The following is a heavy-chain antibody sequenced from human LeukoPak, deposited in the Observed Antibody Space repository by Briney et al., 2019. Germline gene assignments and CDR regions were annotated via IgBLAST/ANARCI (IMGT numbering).Heavy chain of an antibody. D-gene: IGHD6-13*01. CDR3: ARGAAGTGAADY. CDR1: GDSISSSNW. J-gene: IGHJ4*02. Sequence: SETLSLTCAVSGDSISSSNWWSWVRQPPGKGLEWIGEIYHSGSTNYNPSLKSRVIISVDKSKNQFSLRLSSVTAADTAVYFCARGAAGTGAADYWGQGTLVTVSS. CDR2: IYHSGST. V-gene: IGHV4-4*02.